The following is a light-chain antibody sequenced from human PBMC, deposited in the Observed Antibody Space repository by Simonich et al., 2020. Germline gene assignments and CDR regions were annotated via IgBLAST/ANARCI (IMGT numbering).Light chain of an antibody. Sequence: DIVMTQTPLSLSVTPGQPASISCKSSQSLLHSDGKTYLYWYLQKPGQSPQLLIYKISNRFSGVPDGFSGSASVTDFTLKISRVEAEDVGVYYCMQSIQLPLTFGGGTKVEIK. CDR2: KIS. CDR3: MQSIQLPLT. J-gene: IGKJ4*01. CDR1: QSLLHSDGKTY. V-gene: IGKV2D-29*02.